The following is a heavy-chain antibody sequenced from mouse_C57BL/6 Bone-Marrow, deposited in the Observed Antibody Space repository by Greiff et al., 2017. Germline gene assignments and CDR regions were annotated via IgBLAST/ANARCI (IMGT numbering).Heavy chain of an antibody. J-gene: IGHJ1*03. V-gene: IGHV5-16*01. CDR2: INYDGSST. Sequence: EVKLVESEGGLVQPGSSMKLSCTASGFTFSDYYMAWVRQVPEKGLEWVATINYDGSSTYYLDSLKSRFIISRDNAKNTLYLQMSSLKSEDTATYYCARAGNWYFDVWGTGTTVTVSS. D-gene: IGHD1-1*02. CDR3: ARAGNWYFDV. CDR1: GFTFSDYY.